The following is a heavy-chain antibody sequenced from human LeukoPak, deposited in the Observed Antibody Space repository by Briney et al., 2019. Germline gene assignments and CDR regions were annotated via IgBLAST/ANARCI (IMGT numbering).Heavy chain of an antibody. Sequence: SVKVSCKASGGTFSSYAISWVRQAPGQGLEWMGRIIPILGIANYAQKFQGRVTITADKSTSTAYMELSSLRSEDTAVYYCAREGHIVVVTAIGAMDYWSQGTLVTVSS. CDR3: AREGHIVVVTAIGAMDY. CDR2: IIPILGIA. CDR1: GGTFSSYA. J-gene: IGHJ4*02. V-gene: IGHV1-69*04. D-gene: IGHD2-21*02.